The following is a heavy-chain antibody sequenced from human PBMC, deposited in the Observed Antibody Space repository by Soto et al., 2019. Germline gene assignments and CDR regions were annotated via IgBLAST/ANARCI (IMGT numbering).Heavy chain of an antibody. D-gene: IGHD3-10*01. Sequence: PGGSLRLSCASSGFHFSSYWMSWVRQAPGKGLEWVANIKEDGSEKYYVDSVKGRFTISRDNAENSLYLQMNSLRAEDTAVYYCARGSFWHTYYLYDFWGQGTPVTVSS. V-gene: IGHV3-7*01. CDR3: ARGSFWHTYYLYDF. J-gene: IGHJ4*02. CDR1: GFHFSSYW. CDR2: IKEDGSEK.